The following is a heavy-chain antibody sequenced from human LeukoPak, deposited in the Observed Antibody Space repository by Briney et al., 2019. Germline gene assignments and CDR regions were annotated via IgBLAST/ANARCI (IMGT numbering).Heavy chain of an antibody. D-gene: IGHD2-21*02. Sequence: GSLRLSCAASGFAVSSNYMSWIRQHPGKGLEWIGYIYYSGSTNYNPSLKSRVTISVDTSKNQFSLKLSSVTAADTAVYYCARVTRGYFDYWGQGTLVTVSS. CDR3: ARVTRGYFDY. CDR1: GFAVSSNY. V-gene: IGHV4-59*02. J-gene: IGHJ4*02. CDR2: IYYSGST.